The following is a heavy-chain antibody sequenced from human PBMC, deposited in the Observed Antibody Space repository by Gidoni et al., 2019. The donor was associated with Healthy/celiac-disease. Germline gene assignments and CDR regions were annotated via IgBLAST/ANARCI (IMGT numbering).Heavy chain of an antibody. D-gene: IGHD3-9*01. J-gene: IGHJ3*02. Sequence: QVQLQESGPGLVKPSGTLSLTCAVSGGSISSSNWWSWVRQPPGKGLEWIGEIYHSGSTNYNPSLKSRVTISVDKPKNQFSLKLSSVTAADTAVYYCASSLTYYDILTGYRDAFDIWGQGTMVTVSS. CDR2: IYHSGST. CDR3: ASSLTYYDILTGYRDAFDI. V-gene: IGHV4-4*02. CDR1: GGSISSSNW.